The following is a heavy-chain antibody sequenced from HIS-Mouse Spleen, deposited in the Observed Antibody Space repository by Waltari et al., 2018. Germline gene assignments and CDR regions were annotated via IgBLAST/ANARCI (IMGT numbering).Heavy chain of an antibody. D-gene: IGHD6-13*01. J-gene: IGHJ2*01. CDR1: GCSISRRSFY. CDR2: IYYSGST. CDR3: AREIPYSSSWYDWYFDL. Sequence: QLQLQESGPGLVKPSETLSLPRTVSGCSISRRSFYRAWIRQPPGKGLEWIGSIYYSGSTYYNPSLKSRVTISVDTSKNQFSLKLSSVTAADTAVYYCAREIPYSSSWYDWYFDLWGRGTLVTVSS. V-gene: IGHV4-39*07.